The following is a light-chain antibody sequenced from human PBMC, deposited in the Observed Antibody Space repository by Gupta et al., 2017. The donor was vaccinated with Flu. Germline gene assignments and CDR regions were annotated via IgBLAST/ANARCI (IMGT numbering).Light chain of an antibody. CDR1: QSIRNF. J-gene: IGKJ4*02. CDR2: DVL. V-gene: IGKV3-11*01. Sequence: VLTQSPATLSLSPGERATLSCRASQSIRNFLAWYQQKPGQPPRLLIYDVLKRAPGVPDRISGSGSGTEFTLTIDNLEPEDFAIYYCKLSSRFGGGTRVEIK. CDR3: KLSSR.